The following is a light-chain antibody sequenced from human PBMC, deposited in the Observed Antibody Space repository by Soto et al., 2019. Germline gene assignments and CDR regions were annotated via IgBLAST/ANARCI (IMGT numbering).Light chain of an antibody. Sequence: QSVLTQPRSVSGSPGQSVTISCTGTSSDVGGHNYVSWYQQYPGKVPRLLLSSVSKRPSGVPDRFSGSKSGNTASLTISGLQAEDEADYYCCSYAGSYTYVFGTGTKVTVL. CDR2: SVS. CDR3: CSYAGSYTYV. CDR1: SSDVGGHNY. J-gene: IGLJ1*01. V-gene: IGLV2-11*01.